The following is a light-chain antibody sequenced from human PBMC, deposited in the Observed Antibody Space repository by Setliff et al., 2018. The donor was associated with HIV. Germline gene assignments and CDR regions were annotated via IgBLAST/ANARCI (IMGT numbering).Light chain of an antibody. CDR2: EVT. CDR1: SSDVGGYDY. Sequence: LAQPASVSGSPGQSITISCTGTSSDVGGYDYVSWYQQHPGKAPKLIIYEVTYRPSGVSNRFSGFKSGNAASLTISGLQAEDEADYYCSSYRTNSRVVFGGGTKVTVL. CDR3: SSYRTNSRVV. J-gene: IGLJ2*01. V-gene: IGLV2-14*01.